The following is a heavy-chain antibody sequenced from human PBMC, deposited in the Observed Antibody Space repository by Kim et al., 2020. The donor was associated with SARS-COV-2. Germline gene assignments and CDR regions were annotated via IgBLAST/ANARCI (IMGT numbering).Heavy chain of an antibody. V-gene: IGHV4-59*01. CDR1: GGSISSYY. CDR3: ARDTPDTAMVS. J-gene: IGHJ4*02. Sequence: SETLSLTCTVSGGSISSYYWSWIRQPPGKGLEWIGYIYYSGSTNYNPSLKSRVTISVDTSKNQFSLKLSSVTAADTAVYYCARDTPDTAMVSWGQGTLVTVSS. D-gene: IGHD5-18*01. CDR2: IYYSGST.